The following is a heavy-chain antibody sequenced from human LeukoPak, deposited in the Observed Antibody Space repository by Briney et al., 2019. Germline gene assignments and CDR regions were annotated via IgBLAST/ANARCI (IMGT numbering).Heavy chain of an antibody. J-gene: IGHJ3*02. D-gene: IGHD6-13*01. CDR3: ARVKGIAAAGTRYDALDI. V-gene: IGHV4-59*08. Sequence: SETLSLTCTVSGGSISSYYWSWIRQPPGKGLEWIGDIYYSGSTNYNPSLKSRVTISVDTSKNQLSLKLSSVTAADTAVYYCARVKGIAAAGTRYDALDIWGQGTMVTVSS. CDR1: GGSISSYY. CDR2: IYYSGST.